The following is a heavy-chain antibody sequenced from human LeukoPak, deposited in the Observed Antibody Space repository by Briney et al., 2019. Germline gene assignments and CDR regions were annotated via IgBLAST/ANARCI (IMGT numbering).Heavy chain of an antibody. CDR3: TRGSDYYDSSGYYHVGWFDP. V-gene: IGHV3-49*03. J-gene: IGHJ5*02. D-gene: IGHD3-22*01. CDR2: IRSKAYGGTT. CDR1: GFTFGDYA. Sequence: GGSLRLSCTASGFTFGDYAMSWFRQAPGKGLEWVGFIRSKAYGGTTEYAASVKGRFTISRDDSKSIAYLQMNSLKTEDTAVYYCTRGSDYYDSSGYYHVGWFDPWGLGTLVTVSS.